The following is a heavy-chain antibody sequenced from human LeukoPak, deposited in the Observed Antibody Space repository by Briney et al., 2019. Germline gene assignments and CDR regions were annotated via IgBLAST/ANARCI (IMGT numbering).Heavy chain of an antibody. CDR2: FDPEDGET. D-gene: IGHD2-15*01. CDR1: GYTLTELS. Sequence: ASVKVSCKVSGYTLTELSMHWVRQAPGKGLEWMGGFDPEDGETIYAQKFQGRVTMTEDTSTDTAYMELSSLRSEDTAVYYCATTLYCSGGSCYSRFDYWGQGTLVTVSS. V-gene: IGHV1-24*01. CDR3: ATTLYCSGGSCYSRFDY. J-gene: IGHJ4*02.